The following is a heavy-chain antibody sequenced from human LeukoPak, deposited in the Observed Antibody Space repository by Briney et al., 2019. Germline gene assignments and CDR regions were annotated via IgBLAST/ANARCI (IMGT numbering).Heavy chain of an antibody. Sequence: SETLSLTCTVSXGXXSSYYWSWIXXXXXXXLDWIGYIYYSGSTNYNHSLKXPVTISVDTSKTXFSLKLSSVTAADTAVYYCAARPXXVRXYYYYGMDVWGQGTTVTVSS. CDR1: XGXXSSYY. J-gene: IGHJ6*02. V-gene: IGHV4-59*01. D-gene: IGHD2-21*01. CDR2: IYYSGST. CDR3: AARPXXVRXYYYYGMDV.